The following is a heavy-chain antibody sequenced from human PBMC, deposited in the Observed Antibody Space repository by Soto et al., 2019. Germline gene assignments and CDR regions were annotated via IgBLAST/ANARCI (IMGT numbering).Heavy chain of an antibody. CDR2: IRSDGSKT. CDR1: GFTFSNYW. Sequence: EVQLVESGGGLAQPGGSLRLSCAASGFTFSNYWMHWIRQAPGKGLVWVSGIRSDGSKTSYADSGKGRFTISTDNVKNTLFLQMYGLRADDTAVYYCARGWRSSWRDWGQGTLVTVSS. J-gene: IGHJ4*02. D-gene: IGHD6-13*01. V-gene: IGHV3-74*01. CDR3: ARGWRSSWRD.